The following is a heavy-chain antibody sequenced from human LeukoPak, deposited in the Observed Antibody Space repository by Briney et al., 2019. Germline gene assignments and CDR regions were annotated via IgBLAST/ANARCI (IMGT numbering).Heavy chain of an antibody. CDR1: GGTFSSYA. V-gene: IGHV1-69*05. CDR3: ARGRVEMVTITLFDY. Sequence: SVKVSCKASGGTFSSYAISWVRQAPGQGLEWMGGIIPIFGTANYAQKFQGRVTITTDESTSTAYMELSSLRSEDTAVYYCARGRVEMVTITLFDYWGQGTLVTVSS. D-gene: IGHD5-24*01. CDR2: IIPIFGTA. J-gene: IGHJ4*02.